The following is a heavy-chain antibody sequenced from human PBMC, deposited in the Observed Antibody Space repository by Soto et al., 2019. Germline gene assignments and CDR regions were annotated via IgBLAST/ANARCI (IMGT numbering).Heavy chain of an antibody. Sequence: GECLKISCKGSGYSFTSYWISWVRQMPGKGLEWMGRIDPSDSYNNHSPSFQGHVTMSADKSITTAYLQWSSLKASDTAMYYCARRDNQDALDVWGQGTMVTVSS. CDR2: IDPSDSYN. J-gene: IGHJ3*01. D-gene: IGHD2-15*01. CDR3: ARRDNQDALDV. CDR1: GYSFTSYW. V-gene: IGHV5-10-1*01.